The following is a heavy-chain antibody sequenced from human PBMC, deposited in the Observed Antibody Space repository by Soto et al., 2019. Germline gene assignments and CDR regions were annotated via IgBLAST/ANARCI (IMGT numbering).Heavy chain of an antibody. J-gene: IGHJ3*02. CDR1: GFTFSSYA. CDR3: TTGFTRLAAFDI. V-gene: IGHV3-64*01. Sequence: PGGSLRLSCAASGFTFSSYAMHWVRQAPGKGLEYVSAISSNGGSTYYANSVKGRFTISRDNSKNTLYLQMNSLKTEDTAVYYCTTGFTRLAAFDIWGQGTMVTVSS. D-gene: IGHD6-6*01. CDR2: ISSNGGST.